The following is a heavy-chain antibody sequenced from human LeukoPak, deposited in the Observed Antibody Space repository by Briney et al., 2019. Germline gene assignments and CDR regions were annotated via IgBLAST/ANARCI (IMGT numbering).Heavy chain of an antibody. J-gene: IGHJ3*02. CDR1: GFTFSSYA. V-gene: IGHV3-64*01. Sequence: PGGSLRLSCAASGFTFSSYAMHWVRQAPGKGLEYVSAISSNGGSTYYANSVKGRFTVSRDNSKNTLYLQMNSLRAEDTAVYYCARAPFTYDSSGDSFDIWGQGTMVTVSS. D-gene: IGHD3-22*01. CDR3: ARAPFTYDSSGDSFDI. CDR2: ISSNGGST.